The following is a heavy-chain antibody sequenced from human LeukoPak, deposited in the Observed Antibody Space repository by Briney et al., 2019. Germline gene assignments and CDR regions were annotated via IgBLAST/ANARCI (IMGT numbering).Heavy chain of an antibody. J-gene: IGHJ2*01. Sequence: SETLSLTCAVYAGSFSGYYWSWIRQPPGKGLEWIGEINHSGSTNYNPSLKSRVTISVDTSKNQFSLKLSSVTAADTAVYYCARGGQYWYFDLWGRGTLVTVSS. V-gene: IGHV4-34*01. CDR2: INHSGST. CDR3: ARGGQYWYFDL. CDR1: AGSFSGYY.